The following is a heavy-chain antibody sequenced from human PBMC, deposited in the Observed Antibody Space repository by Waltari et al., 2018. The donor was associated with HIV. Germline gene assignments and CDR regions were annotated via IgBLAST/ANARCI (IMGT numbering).Heavy chain of an antibody. J-gene: IGHJ5*02. V-gene: IGHV4-61*02. CDR2: IYTSGST. CDR1: GGPISSGSYY. CDR3: ARAYYDFWSGTGSSGNWFDP. Sequence: QVQLQESGPGLVKPSQTLSLTCTVSGGPISSGSYYWPWIRQPAGKGLELIGRIYTSGSTNYNPSLESRVTISVDTSRNQFSLKLRSVTAADTAVYYCARAYYDFWSGTGSSGNWFDPWGQGTLVTVSS. D-gene: IGHD3-3*01.